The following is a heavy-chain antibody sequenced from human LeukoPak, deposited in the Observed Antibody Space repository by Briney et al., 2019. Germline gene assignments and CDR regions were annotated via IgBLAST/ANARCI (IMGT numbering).Heavy chain of an antibody. D-gene: IGHD6-19*01. CDR2: IYPGDSDT. CDR3: ARRYGVYSSGSRWFDP. CDR1: GYSFTSYW. V-gene: IGHV5-51*01. Sequence: GESLKISCKGSGYSFTSYWIGWVRQMPGKGLEWMGIIYPGDSDTRYSPSFQGQVTISADKSTSTAYLQWSSLKASDTAMYYCARRYGVYSSGSRWFDPWGQGTLVTVSS. J-gene: IGHJ5*02.